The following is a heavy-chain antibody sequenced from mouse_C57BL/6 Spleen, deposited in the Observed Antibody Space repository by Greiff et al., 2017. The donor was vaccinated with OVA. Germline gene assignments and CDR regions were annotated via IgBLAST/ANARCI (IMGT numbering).Heavy chain of an antibody. Sequence: LVESGPELVKPGASVKISCKASGYSFTSYYIHWVKQRPGQGLEWIGWIYPGSGNTKYNEKFKGKATLTADTSSSTAYMQLSSLTSEDSAVYYCAREGGDYYGSSYDYFDYWGQGTTLTVSS. D-gene: IGHD1-1*01. CDR3: AREGGDYYGSSYDYFDY. CDR1: GYSFTSYY. J-gene: IGHJ2*01. V-gene: IGHV1-66*01. CDR2: IYPGSGNT.